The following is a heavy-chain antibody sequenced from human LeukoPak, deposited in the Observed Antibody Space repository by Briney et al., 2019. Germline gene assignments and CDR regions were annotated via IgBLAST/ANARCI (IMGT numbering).Heavy chain of an antibody. J-gene: IGHJ6*02. D-gene: IGHD4-17*01. CDR3: AREGGYGDYYYYYGMDV. Sequence: ASVKVSCKASGYTFTGYYMHWVRQAPGQGLEWMGWINPNSGGTNYAQKSQGRVTMTRDTSISTAYMELSRLRSDDTAVYYCAREGGYGDYYYYYGMDVWGQGTTVTVSS. CDR1: GYTFTGYY. CDR2: INPNSGGT. V-gene: IGHV1-2*02.